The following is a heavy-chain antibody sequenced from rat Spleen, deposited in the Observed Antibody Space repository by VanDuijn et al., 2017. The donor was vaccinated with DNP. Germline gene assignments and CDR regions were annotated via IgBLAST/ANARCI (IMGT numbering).Heavy chain of an antibody. Sequence: QVQLKESGPVLVQASETLSLTCTVSGFSLTNYGVIWVRQSPGKGLEWMGIIWGDGNTDYNSALKSRLSISRDTSKSQVLLKMNSLQVEDTAMYFCARSPTGNWFAYWGQGTLVTVSS. J-gene: IGHJ3*01. D-gene: IGHD5-1*01. CDR2: IWGDGNT. CDR3: ARSPTGNWFAY. V-gene: IGHV2S75*01. CDR1: GFSLTNYG.